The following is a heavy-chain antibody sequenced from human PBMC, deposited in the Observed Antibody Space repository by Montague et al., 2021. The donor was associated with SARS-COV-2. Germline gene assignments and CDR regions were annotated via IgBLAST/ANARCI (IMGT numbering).Heavy chain of an antibody. Sequence: SLSLSFSASGFPFSSYAMHWVRQAPGKGLEWVAVISYDGSNKYYADSVKGRFTISRDNSKNTLYLQMNSLRAEDTAVYYCARDSDDYGDPEYFDYWGQGTLVTVSS. CDR1: GFPFSSYA. J-gene: IGHJ4*02. CDR3: ARDSDDYGDPEYFDY. V-gene: IGHV3-30*04. D-gene: IGHD4-17*01. CDR2: ISYDGSNK.